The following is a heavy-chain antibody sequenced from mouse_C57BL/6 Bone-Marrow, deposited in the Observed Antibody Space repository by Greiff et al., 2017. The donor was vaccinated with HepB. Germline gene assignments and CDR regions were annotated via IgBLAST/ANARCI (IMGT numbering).Heavy chain of an antibody. Sequence: EVQLQQSGTVLARPEASVKMSCKTSGYTFTSYWMHWVKQRPGQGLEWIGAIYPGNSDTSYNQKFKGKAKLTAVTSASTAYMELSSLTNEDSAVYYCTRLLTGPVYYVDYWGQGTTLTVSS. CDR1: GYTFTSYW. V-gene: IGHV1-5*01. D-gene: IGHD4-1*01. CDR2: IYPGNSDT. J-gene: IGHJ2*01. CDR3: TRLLTGPVYYVDY.